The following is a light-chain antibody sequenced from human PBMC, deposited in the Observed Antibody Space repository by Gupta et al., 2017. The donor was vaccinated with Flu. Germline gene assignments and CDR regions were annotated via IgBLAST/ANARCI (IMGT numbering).Light chain of an antibody. Sequence: DIQMAQSPSTLSASVGDRVTITCRASQSVSTSLAWYQHKPGQAPKVLIYEASSLENGVPSRFSGSGSGTEFTLTISGLQPEDFATYYCQQYDTYSPTFGQGTKVEIK. CDR2: EAS. CDR1: QSVSTS. J-gene: IGKJ1*01. CDR3: QQYDTYSPT. V-gene: IGKV1-5*03.